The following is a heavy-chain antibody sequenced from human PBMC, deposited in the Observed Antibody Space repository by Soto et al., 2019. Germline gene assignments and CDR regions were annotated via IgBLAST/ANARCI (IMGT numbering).Heavy chain of an antibody. D-gene: IGHD6-19*01. Sequence: PGESLKISCKGSGYMFTNYWIGWVRQMPGKGLEWMGIIHGGDSNTRYSPSFDGQVTISTDKSINTAYLQWSSLKASDTAMYYCARRVTSSTDWDYWGQGTLVTVSS. J-gene: IGHJ4*02. CDR3: ARRVTSSTDWDY. V-gene: IGHV5-51*01. CDR1: GYMFTNYW. CDR2: IHGGDSNT.